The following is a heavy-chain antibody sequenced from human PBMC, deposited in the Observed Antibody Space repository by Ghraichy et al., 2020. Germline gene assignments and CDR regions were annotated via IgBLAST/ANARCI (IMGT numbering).Heavy chain of an antibody. D-gene: IGHD3-3*01. J-gene: IGHJ6*02. CDR2: ISSSSDTI. CDR3: ARRDFWSGYYHYGFDV. V-gene: IGHV3-48*04. Sequence: GGSLRLSCAASGFTFSDYSMNWIRQAPGKGLEWVSSISSSSDTIYHADSVKGRFTISRDNAKNLLYLHMNSLRVEDTAIYYCARRDFWSGYYHYGFDVWGQGTTVTVSS. CDR1: GFTFSDYS.